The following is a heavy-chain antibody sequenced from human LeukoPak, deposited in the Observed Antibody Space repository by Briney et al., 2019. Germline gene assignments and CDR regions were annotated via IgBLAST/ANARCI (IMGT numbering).Heavy chain of an antibody. D-gene: IGHD6-13*01. CDR3: ARSTSSWFYVDF. CDR1: GFTFSNYG. J-gene: IGHJ4*02. CDR2: IRYDGSNK. V-gene: IGHV3-30*02. Sequence: GGSLRLSCAASGFTFSNYGMHWVRQAPGKGLEWVAFIRYDGSNKYYADSVKGRFTISRDNSKNTLHLQMNSLRPEDAAVYYCARSTSSWFYVDFWGQGTLVTVSS.